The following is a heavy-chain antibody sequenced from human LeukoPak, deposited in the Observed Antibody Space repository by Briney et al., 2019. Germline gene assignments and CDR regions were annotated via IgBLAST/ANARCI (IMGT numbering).Heavy chain of an antibody. CDR3: ARDSVLYYYGSGSYLGY. J-gene: IGHJ4*02. V-gene: IGHV4-59*01. Sequence: SETLSLTCTASGGSISSYYWSWIRQPPGKGLEWIGHINYSGSTNYNPSLKRRVTVSVDTSNNQFSLKLSSVTSADTAVYYCARDSVLYYYGSGSYLGYWGQGTLVTVSS. CDR2: INYSGST. D-gene: IGHD3-10*01. CDR1: GGSISSYY.